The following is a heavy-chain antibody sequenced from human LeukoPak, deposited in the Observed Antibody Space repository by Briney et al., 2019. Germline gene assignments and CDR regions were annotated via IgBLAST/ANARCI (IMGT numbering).Heavy chain of an antibody. Sequence: GESLKISCKGSGYSFTSYWISWVRQMPGKGLEWMGRTDPSDSYTNYSPSFQGHVTISADKSISTAYLQWSSLKASDTAMYYCARHPAPWVPKSNWFDPWGQGTLVTVSS. D-gene: IGHD1-26*01. J-gene: IGHJ5*02. CDR1: GYSFTSYW. CDR2: TDPSDSYT. V-gene: IGHV5-10-1*01. CDR3: ARHPAPWVPKSNWFDP.